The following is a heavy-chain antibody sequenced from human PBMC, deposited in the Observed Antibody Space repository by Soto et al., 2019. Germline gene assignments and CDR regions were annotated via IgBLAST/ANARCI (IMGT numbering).Heavy chain of an antibody. J-gene: IGHJ4*02. Sequence: PGVSLRLSCAASGFTFSSYAMSWVHQAPGKGLEWVSAISGSGGSTYYADSVKGRFTISRDNSKNTLYLQMNSLRAEDTAVYYCAKDPTPYYDFWSGYHYFDYWGQGTLVTVS. CDR1: GFTFSSYA. V-gene: IGHV3-23*01. CDR2: ISGSGGST. D-gene: IGHD3-3*01. CDR3: AKDPTPYYDFWSGYHYFDY.